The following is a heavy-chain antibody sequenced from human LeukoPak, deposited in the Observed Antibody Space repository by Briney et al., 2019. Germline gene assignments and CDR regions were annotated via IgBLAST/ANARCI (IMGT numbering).Heavy chain of an antibody. V-gene: IGHV3-74*01. Sequence: GGSLRLSCAASGFTFSNYWVHWVRQAPGKGLVWVSRINRDGSTTNYADSVKGRFTVSRDDAKNTLNLQMNSLRAEDTAVYYCATYTHWVAGDVWGQGTTVTVSS. CDR2: INRDGSTT. CDR1: GFTFSNYW. CDR3: ATYTHWVAGDV. J-gene: IGHJ6*02. D-gene: IGHD3-16*01.